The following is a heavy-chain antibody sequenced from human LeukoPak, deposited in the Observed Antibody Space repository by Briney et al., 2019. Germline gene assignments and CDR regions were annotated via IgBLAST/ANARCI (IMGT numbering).Heavy chain of an antibody. CDR3: ARVGIWDAFDI. CDR2: IDTNTGNP. J-gene: IGHJ3*02. CDR1: GYTFTSYA. Sequence: VASVKVSCKASGYTFTSYAMNWVRQAPGQGLEWMGWIDTNTGNPTYAQGFTGRFVFSLDTSVSTAYLQISSLKAEDTAVYYCARVGIWDAFDIWGQGTMVTVSS. V-gene: IGHV7-4-1*02. D-gene: IGHD1-14*01.